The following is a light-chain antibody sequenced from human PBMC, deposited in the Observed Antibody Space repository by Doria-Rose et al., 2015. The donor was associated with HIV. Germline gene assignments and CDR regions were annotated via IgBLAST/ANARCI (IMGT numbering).Light chain of an antibody. J-gene: IGKJ1*01. CDR2: DAS. V-gene: IGKV3-20*01. CDR3: HHYGTSWT. CDR1: QSFSSTY. Sequence: EIVLTQSPGTLSLSPGERATLSCRASQSFSSTYLAWYQQKPGQVHSLLIYDASPRATGIPDRFSASGSGTDFTLTINRLEPEDFALYYCHHYGTSWTFGQGTKVYI.